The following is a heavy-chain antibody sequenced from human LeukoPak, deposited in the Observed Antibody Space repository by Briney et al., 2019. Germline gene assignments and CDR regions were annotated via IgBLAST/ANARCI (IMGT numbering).Heavy chain of an antibody. J-gene: IGHJ4*02. CDR1: GYTFTSYD. CDR3: ARTNTDFWSGYYPGGTYDY. Sequence: ASVKVSCKASGYTFTSYDINWVRQATGQGLEWMGWMNPNSGNTGYAQKFQGRVTITRNTSISTAYMELSSLRSEDTAVYYCARTNTDFWSGYYPGGTYDYWGQGTLVTVSS. CDR2: MNPNSGNT. V-gene: IGHV1-8*03. D-gene: IGHD3-3*01.